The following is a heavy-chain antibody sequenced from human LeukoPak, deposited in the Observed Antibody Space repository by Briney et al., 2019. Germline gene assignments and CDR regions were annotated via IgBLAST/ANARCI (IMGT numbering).Heavy chain of an antibody. D-gene: IGHD2-15*01. CDR2: TYYRSKWYN. Sequence: SQTLSLTCAISGDSVSSNSAAWNWIRQSPSRGLEWLGRTYYRSKWYNDYAVSVKSRITINPDTSKNQFSLQLDSVTPEDTAVYYCARDCHYCSGGSCYSNFDYWGQGTLVTVSS. CDR3: ARDCHYCSGGSCYSNFDY. CDR1: GDSVSSNSAA. J-gene: IGHJ4*02. V-gene: IGHV6-1*01.